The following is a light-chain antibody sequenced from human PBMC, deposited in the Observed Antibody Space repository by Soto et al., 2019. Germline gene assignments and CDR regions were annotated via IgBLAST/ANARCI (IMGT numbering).Light chain of an antibody. CDR1: SSDVGGYNY. V-gene: IGLV2-14*01. Sequence: QSALTQPASVSGSPGQSITISCTGTSSDVGGYNYVSWYQQHPGKAPKLMIYDVSNRPSGVSNRFSGSKSGNTASLTISGLQAEDEADYCCSSYTGRSTLVVFGGGTKLTVL. J-gene: IGLJ2*01. CDR2: DVS. CDR3: SSYTGRSTLVV.